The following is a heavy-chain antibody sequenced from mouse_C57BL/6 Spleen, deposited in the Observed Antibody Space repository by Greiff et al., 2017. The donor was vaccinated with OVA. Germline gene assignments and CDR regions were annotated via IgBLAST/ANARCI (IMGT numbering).Heavy chain of an antibody. J-gene: IGHJ3*01. CDR3: AREGDGFTTCFAY. CDR1: GYTFTSYW. V-gene: IGHV1-64*01. Sequence: QVQLQQPGAELVKPGASVKLSCKASGYTFTSYWMHWVKQRLGQGLEWIGMIHPNSGSTNYNEKFKSKATLTVDKSSSTAYMQLSSLTSEDSAVYYCAREGDGFTTCFAYWGQGTLVTVSA. CDR2: IHPNSGST. D-gene: IGHD2-3*01.